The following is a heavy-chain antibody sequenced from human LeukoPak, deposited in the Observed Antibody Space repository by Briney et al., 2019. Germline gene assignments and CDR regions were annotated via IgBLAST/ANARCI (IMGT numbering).Heavy chain of an antibody. J-gene: IGHJ6*03. CDR3: AKVRDSSGWYSYYYYMDV. CDR1: GFTFSSYG. V-gene: IGHV3-23*01. D-gene: IGHD6-19*01. Sequence: GGSLRLSCAASGFTFSSYGMSWVRQAPGKGLEWVSAISGSGGSTYYADSVKGRFTISRDNSKNTLYLQMNSLRAEDTAVYYCAKVRDSSGWYSYYYYMDVWGKGTTVTISS. CDR2: ISGSGGST.